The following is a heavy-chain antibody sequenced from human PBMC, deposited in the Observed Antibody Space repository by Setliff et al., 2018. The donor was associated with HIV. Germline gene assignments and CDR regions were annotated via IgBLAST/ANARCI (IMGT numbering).Heavy chain of an antibody. Sequence: VASVKVSCKVYGYTLSELSIHWVRQAPGKGLEWMGYFDPQDGETVYAQKFQGRVTLTEDTSTGTAYMELSGLRSEDTAVYYCARAAAWEAAAMTRRFFDYWGPGVLVTVSS. D-gene: IGHD6-13*01. CDR1: GYTLSELS. V-gene: IGHV1-24*01. CDR2: FDPQDGET. CDR3: ARAAAWEAAAMTRRFFDY. J-gene: IGHJ4*02.